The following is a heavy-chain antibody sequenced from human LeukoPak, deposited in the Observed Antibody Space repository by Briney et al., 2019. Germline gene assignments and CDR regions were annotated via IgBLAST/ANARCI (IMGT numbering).Heavy chain of an antibody. J-gene: IGHJ4*02. CDR3: ARYCGGDCSYFDY. Sequence: PSETLSLTCAVYGGSFSGYYWSWIRQPPGKGLEWIGEINHSGSTNYNPSLKSRVTISVDTSKNQFSLKLSSVTAADTAVYYCARYCGGDCSYFDYWGQGTLVTVSS. V-gene: IGHV4-34*01. CDR1: GGSFSGYY. CDR2: INHSGST. D-gene: IGHD2-21*01.